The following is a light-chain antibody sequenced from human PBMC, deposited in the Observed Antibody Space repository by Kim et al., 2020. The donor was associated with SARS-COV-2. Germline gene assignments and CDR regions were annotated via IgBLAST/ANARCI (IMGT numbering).Light chain of an antibody. CDR2: QHT. CDR1: KLGNQY. CDR3: QVWDSRTGVV. Sequence: SSELTQPPSVSVSPGQTATITCSGYKLGNQYTCWYQQKAGQSPLLVIFQHTKRPPGIPERFSGSNSGNTATLTISGTQIMDEADYYCQVWDSRTGVVFGGGTKLTVL. V-gene: IGLV3-1*01. J-gene: IGLJ2*01.